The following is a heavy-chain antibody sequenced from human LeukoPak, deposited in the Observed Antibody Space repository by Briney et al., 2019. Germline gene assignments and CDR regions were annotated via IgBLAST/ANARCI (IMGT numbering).Heavy chain of an antibody. D-gene: IGHD2-21*02. CDR2: ISYSGST. CDR3: ARHAGDWSFDY. J-gene: IGHJ4*02. V-gene: IGHV4-59*08. CDR1: GGSISTYY. Sequence: ASETLSLTCTVSGGSISTYYWSWIRQPPGKGLEWIGYISYSGSTNYNPSLKSRVTISIDTSKNQFSLKLNSVTAADTAVYYCARHAGDWSFDYWGPGTLVTVSS.